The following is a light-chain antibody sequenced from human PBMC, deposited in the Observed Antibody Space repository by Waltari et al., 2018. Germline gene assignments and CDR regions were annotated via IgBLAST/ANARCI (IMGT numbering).Light chain of an antibody. J-gene: IGKJ1*01. Sequence: EIVLTQSPGTLSLSPGERATLSCRASQSIGRYLIWYQQKPGQAPRLRIYGASARAAGIPDRFSGSGSGTDFSLTISRLEPEDFAVYYCQNHERLPAVFGRGTKVEIK. CDR2: GAS. CDR3: QNHERLPAV. V-gene: IGKV3-20*01. CDR1: QSIGRY.